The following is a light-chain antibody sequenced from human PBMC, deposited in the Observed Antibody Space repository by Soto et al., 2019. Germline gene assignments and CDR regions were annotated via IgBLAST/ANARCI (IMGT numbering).Light chain of an antibody. J-gene: IGKJ1*01. CDR1: QSLVYSDGNTY. CDR2: KVS. Sequence: TQSQSSLPVTLGQRGSISCRSCQSLVYSDGNTYLNWFXQRQGQXXRXLIYKVSNRDSGVPDRFSGSGSGTDLTMKISRVEAEDVGVYDCMQGTHWPPTFGQGTKVDIK. CDR3: MQGTHWPPT. V-gene: IGKV2-30*01.